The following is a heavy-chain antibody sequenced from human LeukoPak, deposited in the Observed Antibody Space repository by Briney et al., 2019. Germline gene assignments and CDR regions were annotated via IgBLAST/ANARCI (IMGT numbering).Heavy chain of an antibody. Sequence: ESLKIXXKGSGYSFTSYWIAWVRQMPGTGLEWMGTIYPSDSDTRYSPSFLGQVTISADKSISTAYLQWSSLRASDTAMYYCARLVSSGYYPEYYYYGMDLWGQGTTVTVSS. D-gene: IGHD3-22*01. V-gene: IGHV5-51*01. CDR1: GYSFTSYW. CDR3: ARLVSSGYYPEYYYYGMDL. J-gene: IGHJ6*02. CDR2: IYPSDSDT.